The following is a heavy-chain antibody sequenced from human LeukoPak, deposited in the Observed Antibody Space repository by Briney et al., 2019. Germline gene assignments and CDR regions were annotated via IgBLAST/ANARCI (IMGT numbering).Heavy chain of an antibody. V-gene: IGHV3-21*01. J-gene: IGHJ4*02. CDR1: GFTFSSYS. CDR2: ISSSSSYI. CDR3: ARDKQLWLVVDY. Sequence: GGSLRLSCAASGFTFSSYSMNWVRQAPGKGLEWVSSISSSSSYIYYADSVKGRFTISRDNAKNSLYLQMNSLRAEDTAVYYCARDKQLWLVVDYWGQGTLVTVSS. D-gene: IGHD5-18*01.